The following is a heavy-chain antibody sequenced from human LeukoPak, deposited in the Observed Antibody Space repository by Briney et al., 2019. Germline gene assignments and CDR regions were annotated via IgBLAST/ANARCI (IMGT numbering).Heavy chain of an antibody. D-gene: IGHD3-10*01. CDR1: GGSISSGGYS. Sequence: SQTLSLTCAVSGGSISSGGYSWSWIRQPPGKGLEWIGYIYHTGSTYYNPSLKSRVTISVDRSNNRFSLKLTSVTAADTAVYYCARGGGFRVFDYWGQGTLVTVSS. V-gene: IGHV4-30-2*01. CDR2: IYHTGST. CDR3: ARGGGFRVFDY. J-gene: IGHJ4*02.